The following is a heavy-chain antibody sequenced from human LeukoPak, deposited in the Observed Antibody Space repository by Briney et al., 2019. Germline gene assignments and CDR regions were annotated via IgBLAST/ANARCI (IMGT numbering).Heavy chain of an antibody. V-gene: IGHV4-59*08. Sequence: SETLSLTCTVSGGPINSHYWSWIRQPPGKGLEWMGYISYSGSTNYNPSLKSRVTISVDTSKNQFSLELSSVTAADTAVYYCARHRSNDFEYWGQGTLVTVSS. CDR2: ISYSGST. D-gene: IGHD4-11*01. CDR1: GGPINSHY. J-gene: IGHJ4*02. CDR3: ARHRSNDFEY.